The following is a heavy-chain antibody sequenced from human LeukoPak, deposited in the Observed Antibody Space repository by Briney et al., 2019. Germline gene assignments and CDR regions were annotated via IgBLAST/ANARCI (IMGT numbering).Heavy chain of an antibody. Sequence: GGSLRLSCAASGFIFSDYSMNWVRQAPGKGLEWVSSITSSGTYIQYPESLKGRFTVSRDNARSSLYLQMNSLRIEDTALYYCARDYDYGDYPGYWGQGTLVTVSS. V-gene: IGHV3-21*04. J-gene: IGHJ4*02. CDR2: ITSSGTYI. CDR3: ARDYDYGDYPGY. CDR1: GFIFSDYS. D-gene: IGHD4-17*01.